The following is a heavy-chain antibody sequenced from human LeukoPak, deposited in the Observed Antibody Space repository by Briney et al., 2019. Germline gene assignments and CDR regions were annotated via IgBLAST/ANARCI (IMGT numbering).Heavy chain of an antibody. V-gene: IGHV3-74*01. J-gene: IGHJ4*02. Sequence: PGRSLRLSCAASGFTFSSYRMHWVRQAPGKGLVWVSRINSDGSSTSYADSVKGRFTISRDNAKNTLYLQMNSLRAEDTAVYYCANENYYDSSGFPDHWGQGTLVTVSS. CDR1: GFTFSSYR. CDR2: INSDGSST. CDR3: ANENYYDSSGFPDH. D-gene: IGHD3-22*01.